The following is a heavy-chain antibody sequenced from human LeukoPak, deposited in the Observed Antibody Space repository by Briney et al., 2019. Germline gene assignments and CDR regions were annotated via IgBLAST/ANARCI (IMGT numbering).Heavy chain of an antibody. D-gene: IGHD3-22*01. V-gene: IGHV3-9*01. CDR1: GFRFDDYA. Sequence: PGGSLRLSCAASGFRFDDYAMHWVRQAPGKGLEWVSGTNWNNGVIGYAASLKGRFTISRDNAKNSLYLQMHGLRPEDTALYYCVKDTDTSGYRRTFEHWGQGTLLTVAS. CDR3: VKDTDTSGYRRTFEH. CDR2: TNWNNGVI. J-gene: IGHJ4*02.